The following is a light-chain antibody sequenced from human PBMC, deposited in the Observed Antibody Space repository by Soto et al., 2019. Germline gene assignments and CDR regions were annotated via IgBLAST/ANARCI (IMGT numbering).Light chain of an antibody. J-gene: IGKJ1*01. CDR2: DAS. CDR1: QSISSW. CDR3: QQYNSYPWT. V-gene: IGKV1-5*01. Sequence: DIQMTQSPSTLSASVGDRVTITCRASQSISSWLAWYQQKPGKAPKPLIYDASTVESGVPSRFSGSGSGTEFTLTISSLQPDDFATYYCQQYNSYPWTFGQGTKVEIK.